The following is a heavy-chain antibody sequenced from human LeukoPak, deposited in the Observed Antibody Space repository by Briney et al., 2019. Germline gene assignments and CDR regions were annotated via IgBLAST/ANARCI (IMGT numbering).Heavy chain of an antibody. J-gene: IGHJ3*02. D-gene: IGHD4-17*01. CDR1: GFTFSSYG. CDR3: ARDRAVTTTNAFDI. Sequence: GGSLRLSCAASGFTFSSYGMSWVRQAPGKGLEWVSAISGSGGSTYYADSVKGRFTISRDNSKNTLYLQMNSLRAEDTAVYYCARDRAVTTTNAFDIWGQGTMVTVSS. V-gene: IGHV3-23*01. CDR2: ISGSGGST.